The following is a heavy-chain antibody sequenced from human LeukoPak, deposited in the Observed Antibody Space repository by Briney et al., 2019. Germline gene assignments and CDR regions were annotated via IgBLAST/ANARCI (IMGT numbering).Heavy chain of an antibody. V-gene: IGHV3-30-3*01. D-gene: IGHD3-22*01. Sequence: GGSLRLSCAASGFTFSSYAMHWVRQAPGKGLEWVAVISYDGSNKYYADSVKGRFTISRDNSKNTLYLQMNSLRAEDTAVYYCARDSGSSGNIDYWGQGTLVTVSS. CDR3: ARDSGSSGNIDY. CDR1: GFTFSSYA. CDR2: ISYDGSNK. J-gene: IGHJ4*02.